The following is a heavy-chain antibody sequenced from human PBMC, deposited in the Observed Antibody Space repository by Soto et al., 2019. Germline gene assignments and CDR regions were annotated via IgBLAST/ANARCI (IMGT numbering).Heavy chain of an antibody. J-gene: IGHJ4*02. Sequence: QVQLVQSGAEEKKPGASVKVSCKASGYTFTNYATHWVRQAPGQRLEWMGWINAGNGNTKYSQKFQGRVTITRDTSASTAYVELSSLRSEDTAVYYCARVSGYYLPDYCGQGALGTVSS. CDR2: INAGNGNT. D-gene: IGHD5-12*01. V-gene: IGHV1-3*05. CDR1: GYTFTNYA. CDR3: ARVSGYYLPDY.